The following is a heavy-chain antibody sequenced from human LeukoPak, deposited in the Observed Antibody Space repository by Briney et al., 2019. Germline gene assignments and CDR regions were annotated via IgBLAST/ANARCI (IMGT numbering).Heavy chain of an antibody. CDR1: GYTFTGCY. Sequence: ASVKVSCKASGYTFTGCYMHWVRQAPGQGLEWMGWISAYNGNTNYAQKLQGRVTMTTDTSTSTAYMELRSLRSDDTAVYYCARDWRGYSDYWGQGTLVTVSS. J-gene: IGHJ4*02. V-gene: IGHV1-18*04. D-gene: IGHD3-3*01. CDR3: ARDWRGYSDY. CDR2: ISAYNGNT.